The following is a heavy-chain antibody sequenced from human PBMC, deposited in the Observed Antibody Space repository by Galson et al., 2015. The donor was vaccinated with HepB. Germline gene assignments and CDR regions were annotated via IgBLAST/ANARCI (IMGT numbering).Heavy chain of an antibody. CDR1: GFTFNAHW. CDR2: IRGDGIVS. D-gene: IGHD3-10*01. V-gene: IGHV3-7*01. Sequence: SLRLSCAASGFTFNAHWMNWVRQAPGKGLECVANIRGDGIVSYYAESVRGRFTISRDNAKNSLYLQMNGLRVDETAVYYCSREMTGSYSDWGQGTLVTVSS. CDR3: SREMTGSYSD. J-gene: IGHJ4*02.